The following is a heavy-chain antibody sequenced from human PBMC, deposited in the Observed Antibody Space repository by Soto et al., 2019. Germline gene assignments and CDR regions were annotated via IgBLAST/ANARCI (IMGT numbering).Heavy chain of an antibody. D-gene: IGHD1-1*01. CDR2: IYPSVSS. Sequence: PSETLSLTCNVSGFAISRGYYWSWVRQSPGKGLEWIGSIYPSVSSYHNPSLETRLTLSIDTSKNQFTLKLASVTAADTALYYCAREKVETTFFDNWGKGIQVTVSS. J-gene: IGHJ4*02. V-gene: IGHV4-38-2*02. CDR3: AREKVETTFFDN. CDR1: GFAISRGYY.